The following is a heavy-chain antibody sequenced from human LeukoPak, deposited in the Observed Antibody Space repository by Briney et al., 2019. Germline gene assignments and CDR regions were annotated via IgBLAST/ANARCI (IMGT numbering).Heavy chain of an antibody. J-gene: IGHJ4*02. CDR2: ISGSGGST. CDR3: AKDHYDFWSGYQFDY. D-gene: IGHD3-3*01. V-gene: IGHV3-23*01. Sequence: GGSLRLSCAASGFTFSSYAMSWVRQAPGKGLEWVSAISGSGGSTYYADSVKGRFTISRDNSKNTLYLQMNSLRAEDTAVYYCAKDHYDFWSGYQFDYWGQGTLVTVSS. CDR1: GFTFSSYA.